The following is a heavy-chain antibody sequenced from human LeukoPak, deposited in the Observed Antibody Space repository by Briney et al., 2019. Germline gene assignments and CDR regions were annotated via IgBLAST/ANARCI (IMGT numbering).Heavy chain of an antibody. CDR1: RYTFTGYY. Sequence: ASVKVSCKASRYTFTGYYMHWVRQAPGQGLEWMGWINPNSGGTNYAQRFQGRVTMTRDTSISTAYMELSRLRSDDTAVYYCARAGGGSGWFDYWGQGTLVTVSS. CDR3: ARAGGGSGWFDY. D-gene: IGHD6-19*01. J-gene: IGHJ4*02. CDR2: INPNSGGT. V-gene: IGHV1-2*02.